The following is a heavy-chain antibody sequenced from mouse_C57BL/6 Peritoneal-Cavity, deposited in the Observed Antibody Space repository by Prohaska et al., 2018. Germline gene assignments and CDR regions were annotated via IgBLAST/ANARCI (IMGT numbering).Heavy chain of an antibody. CDR3: MRYSNYWYFDV. Sequence: EVQLLETGGGLVQPGGSRGLSCEGSGFTFSGFWMSWVRQTPGKTLEWIGDINSDGSAINYAPSIKDRFTIFRDNDKSTLYLQMSNVRSEDTAPYFCMRYSNYWYFDVWGTGTTVTVSS. J-gene: IGHJ1*03. D-gene: IGHD2-5*01. CDR1: GFTFSGFW. CDR2: INSDGSAI. V-gene: IGHV11-2*01.